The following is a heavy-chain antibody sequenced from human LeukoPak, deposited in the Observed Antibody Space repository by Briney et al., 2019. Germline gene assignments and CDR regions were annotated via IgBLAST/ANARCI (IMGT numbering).Heavy chain of an antibody. V-gene: IGHV3-21*01. CDR2: ISSSSSYI. Sequence: GGSLRLSCAASGFTFSSYSMNWVRQAPGKGLEWVSSISSSSSYIYYADSVKGRFTISRDNAKNSLYLQMNSLRAEDTAVYYCARGGSYYLGAFDIWGQGTMVTVSS. J-gene: IGHJ3*02. CDR1: GFTFSSYS. CDR3: ARGGSYYLGAFDI. D-gene: IGHD1-26*01.